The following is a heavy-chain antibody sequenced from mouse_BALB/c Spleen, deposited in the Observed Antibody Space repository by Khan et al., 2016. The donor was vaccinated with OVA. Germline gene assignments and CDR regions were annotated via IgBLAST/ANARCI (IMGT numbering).Heavy chain of an antibody. V-gene: IGHV9-3-1*01. J-gene: IGHJ3*01. Sequence: QIQLVQSGPELKKPGETVKISCRASGYTFTDYGVNWVKQAPGKGLKWMGWINTYTGEPTYADDFMGRFAFSLETSASTAYLQINNLKNEDTATYFCARSPTWFTYWGQGTLVTVSA. CDR2: INTYTGEP. CDR3: ARSPTWFTY. CDR1: GYTFTDYG.